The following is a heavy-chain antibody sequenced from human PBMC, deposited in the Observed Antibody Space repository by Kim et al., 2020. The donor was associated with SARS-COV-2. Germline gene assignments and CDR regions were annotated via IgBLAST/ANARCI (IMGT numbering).Heavy chain of an antibody. J-gene: IGHJ6*02. D-gene: IGHD3-10*01. CDR3: ARGPRYYGSGVHLYYYYYGMDV. Sequence: GGSLRLSCAASGFTFSSYDMHWVRQATGKGLEWVSAIGTAGDTYYPGSVKGRFTISRENAKNSLYLQMNSLRAGDTAVYYCARGPRYYGSGVHLYYYYYGMDVWGQGTTVTVSS. V-gene: IGHV3-13*01. CDR2: IGTAGDT. CDR1: GFTFSSYD.